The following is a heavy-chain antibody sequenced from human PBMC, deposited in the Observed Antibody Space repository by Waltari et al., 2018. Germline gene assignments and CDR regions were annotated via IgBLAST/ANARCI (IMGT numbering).Heavy chain of an antibody. CDR2: IYYTGTT. CDR3: AKRIQQNGLDL. V-gene: IGHV4-39*01. J-gene: IGHJ6*02. Sequence: QLQLQESGPGLVKPSETLSLTCSVSGGSIRSSSYYWSWTRQPPGKGLEWIGSIYYTGTTYYNPSLKSRLTISVDTSKNQFSLKLTSVTAADTAVYYCAKRIQQNGLDLWGQGTTVIVS. CDR1: GGSIRSSSYY. D-gene: IGHD1-1*01.